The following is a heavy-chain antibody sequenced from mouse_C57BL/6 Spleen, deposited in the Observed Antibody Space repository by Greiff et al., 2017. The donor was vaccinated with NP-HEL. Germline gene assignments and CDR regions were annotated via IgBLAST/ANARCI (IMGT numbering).Heavy chain of an antibody. CDR3: ARSRGYYGYGIDY. CDR1: GYTFTSYW. D-gene: IGHD2-2*01. J-gene: IGHJ2*01. V-gene: IGHV1-53*01. Sequence: QVQLKQPGTELVKPGALVKLSCKASGYTFTSYWMHWVKQRPGQGLEWIGNINPSNGGTNYNEKFKSKATLTVDKSSSTAYMQLSSLTSEDSAVYYCARSRGYYGYGIDYWGQGTTLTVSS. CDR2: INPSNGGT.